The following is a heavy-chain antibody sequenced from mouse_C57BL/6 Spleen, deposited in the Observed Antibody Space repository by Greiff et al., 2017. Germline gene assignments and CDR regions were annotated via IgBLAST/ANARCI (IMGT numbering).Heavy chain of an antibody. J-gene: IGHJ3*01. Sequence: VQLKESGGGLVKPGGSLKLSCAASGFTFSSYAMSWVRQTPEKRLEWVATISDGGSYTYYPDNVKGRFTISRDNAKNNLYLQMSHLKSEDTAMYYCAREYSWFAYWGQGTLVTVSA. CDR1: GFTFSSYA. V-gene: IGHV5-4*01. CDR2: ISDGGSYT. CDR3: AREYSWFAY.